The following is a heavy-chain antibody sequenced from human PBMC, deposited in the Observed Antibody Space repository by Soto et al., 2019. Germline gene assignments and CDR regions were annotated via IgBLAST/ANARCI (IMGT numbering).Heavy chain of an antibody. V-gene: IGHV4-59*05. CDR1: GGSISTYY. CDR3: ARPSPSGSGYDEIYFDY. J-gene: IGHJ4*02. CDR2: IYYSGST. Sequence: PSETLSLTCTVTGGSISTYYWSWIRQPPGKGLEWIGSIYYSGSTYYNPSLKSRVTISVDTSKNQFSLKLSSVTAADTAVYYCARPSPSGSGYDEIYFDYWGQGTLVTVAS. D-gene: IGHD5-12*01.